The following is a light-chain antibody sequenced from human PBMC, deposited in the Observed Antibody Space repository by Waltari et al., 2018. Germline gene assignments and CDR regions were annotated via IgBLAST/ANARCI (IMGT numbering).Light chain of an antibody. Sequence: QSALTQPPSASGSLGQSVTISCTGTSSDVGGYNYVSWYQHHPGKGPKLLIYEVTKRPSGVPDRVPGSRSGNTASLTVSVLQAEDEADYYCTSYTGSNLVFGGGTKLTVL. CDR2: EVT. CDR3: TSYTGSNLV. V-gene: IGLV2-8*01. J-gene: IGLJ3*02. CDR1: SSDVGGYNY.